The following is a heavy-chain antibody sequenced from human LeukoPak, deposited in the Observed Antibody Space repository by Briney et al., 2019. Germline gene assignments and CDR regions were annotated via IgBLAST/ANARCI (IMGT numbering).Heavy chain of an antibody. CDR3: ARGRVSWFDP. J-gene: IGHJ5*02. CDR2: INHSGST. V-gene: IGHV4-34*01. Sequence: SETLSLTCAVYGRSLSGYYWSWIRQPPGKGLEWIGEINHSGSTNYNPSLKSRVTISVDTSKNQFSLKLSSVTAADTAVYYCARGRVSWFDPWGQGTLVTVSS. CDR1: GRSLSGYY.